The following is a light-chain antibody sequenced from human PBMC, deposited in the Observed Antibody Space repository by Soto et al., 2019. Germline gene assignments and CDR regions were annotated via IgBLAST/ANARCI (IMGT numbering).Light chain of an antibody. CDR3: QSYDSSLSGWV. CDR2: GNS. Sequence: QSVLTQPPSVSGAPGQRVTISCSGSRSNIGAGYDVHWYQQLPRTAPKLLIYGNSNRPSGVPDRFSGSKSGTSASLAITGLQAEDEADYYCQSYDSSLSGWVFGGGTKLTVL. J-gene: IGLJ3*02. CDR1: RSNIGAGYD. V-gene: IGLV1-40*01.